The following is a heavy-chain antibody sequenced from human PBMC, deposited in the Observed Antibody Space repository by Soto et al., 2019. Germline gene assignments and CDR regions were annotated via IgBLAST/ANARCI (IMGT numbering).Heavy chain of an antibody. V-gene: IGHV4-4*02. CDR2: AHHSGRT. Sequence: SETLSLTCTVSGDSMSSSNWWNWVRQPPGKGLEWIGEAHHSGRTNYNPSLKSRVTISVDRSQNLFSLKLASVTAADTAVYYCARDYPGDFWSGYYPAGYYGMDVWGQGTTVTVSS. CDR3: ARDYPGDFWSGYYPAGYYGMDV. CDR1: GDSMSSSNW. D-gene: IGHD3-3*01. J-gene: IGHJ6*02.